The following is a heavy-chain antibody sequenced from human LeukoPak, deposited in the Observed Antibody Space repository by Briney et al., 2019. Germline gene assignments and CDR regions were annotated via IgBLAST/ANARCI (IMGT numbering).Heavy chain of an antibody. CDR3: ASPTQKADSSGWGYYMDV. V-gene: IGHV4-38-2*01. CDR2: IYHSGST. D-gene: IGHD6-19*01. CDR1: GYSISSGYY. Sequence: SETLSLTCAVSGYSISSGYYWGWIRQPPGKGLEWIGSIYHSGSTYYNPSLKSRVTISVDTSKNQFSLKLSSVTAADTAVYYCASPTQKADSSGWGYYMDVWGKGTTVTVSS. J-gene: IGHJ6*03.